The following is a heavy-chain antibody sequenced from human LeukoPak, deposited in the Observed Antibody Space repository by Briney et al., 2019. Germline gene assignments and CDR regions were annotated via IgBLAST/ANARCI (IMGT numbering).Heavy chain of an antibody. CDR1: GYTFTGYG. V-gene: IGHV1-18*01. D-gene: IGHD4-17*01. CDR3: ARATVTTYADYFDY. J-gene: IGHJ4*02. Sequence: ASVKVSCKASGYTFTGYGISWVRQAPGQGLEWMGWISAYNDNTKYAQKLQGRVTMTTDTSTSTAYMELRSLRSDDTAVFYCARATVTTYADYFDYWGQGTLVTVSS. CDR2: ISAYNDNT.